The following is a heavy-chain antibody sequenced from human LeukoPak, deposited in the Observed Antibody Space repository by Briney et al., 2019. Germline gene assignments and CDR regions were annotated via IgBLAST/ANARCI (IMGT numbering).Heavy chain of an antibody. CDR1: GFTFGDYA. D-gene: IGHD5/OR15-5a*01. CDR3: TRDSVTRGSYSEY. V-gene: IGHV3-49*04. J-gene: IGHJ4*02. Sequence: GGSLRLSCTASGFTFGDYAMSWVRQAPGKGLEWVGFIRSKAYGGTTEYAASVKGRFTISRDDSKSIAYLQMNSLKTEDTAVYYCTRDSVTRGSYSEYWGQGTLVTVSS. CDR2: IRSKAYGGTT.